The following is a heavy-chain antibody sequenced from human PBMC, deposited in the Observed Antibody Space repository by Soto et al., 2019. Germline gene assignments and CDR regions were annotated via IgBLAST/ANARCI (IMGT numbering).Heavy chain of an antibody. CDR2: ISGSGGST. CDR3: ANFIVVVPAAMFGGRGFDY. Sequence: GGSLRLSCAASGFTFSSYAMSWVRQAPGKGLEWVSAISGSGGSTYYADSVKGRFTISRDNSKNTLYLQMNSLRAEDTAVYYCANFIVVVPAAMFGGRGFDYWGQGTLVTVSS. D-gene: IGHD2-2*01. V-gene: IGHV3-23*01. CDR1: GFTFSSYA. J-gene: IGHJ4*02.